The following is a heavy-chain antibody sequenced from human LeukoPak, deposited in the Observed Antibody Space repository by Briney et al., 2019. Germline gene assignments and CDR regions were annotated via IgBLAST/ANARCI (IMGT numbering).Heavy chain of an antibody. V-gene: IGHV3-23*01. Sequence: GGSLRLSCAASGFTFTNYAMGWVRQAPGKGLEWVSAISGSGGSTYYADSVKGRFTISRDNSKNTLYLQMNSLRAEDTAVYYCAKDGTYYYDSSGYYWHYWGQGTLLTVSS. CDR2: ISGSGGST. CDR3: AKDGTYYYDSSGYYWHY. J-gene: IGHJ4*02. D-gene: IGHD3-22*01. CDR1: GFTFTNYA.